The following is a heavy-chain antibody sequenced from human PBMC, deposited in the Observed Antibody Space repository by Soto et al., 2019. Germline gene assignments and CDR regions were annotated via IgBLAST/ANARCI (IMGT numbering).Heavy chain of an antibody. Sequence: GGSLRLSCAASGFTFDDYAMHWVRQAPGKGLEWVSGISWNSGSIGYADSVKGRFTISRDNAKNSLYLQMNSLRAEDTALYYCAKGGRYFDWPGLRWGQGTLVTVSS. D-gene: IGHD3-9*01. CDR3: AKGGRYFDWPGLR. CDR2: ISWNSGSI. V-gene: IGHV3-9*01. J-gene: IGHJ4*02. CDR1: GFTFDDYA.